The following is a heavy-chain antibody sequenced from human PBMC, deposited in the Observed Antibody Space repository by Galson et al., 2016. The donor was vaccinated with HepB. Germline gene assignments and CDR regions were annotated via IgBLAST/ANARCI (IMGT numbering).Heavy chain of an antibody. CDR2: IGSGGFQ. J-gene: IGHJ3*02. Sequence: SLRLSCAASGFVFNNYPMTWVRQAPGKGLEWVSTIGSGGFQHYADSVKGRFTVSRDNSRNTLYFQMDSLTADDTALYFCAREGYSSGHCGAFDIWGRGTVVAVSS. CDR1: GFVFNNYP. CDR3: AREGYSSGHCGAFDI. V-gene: IGHV3-23*01. D-gene: IGHD6-19*01.